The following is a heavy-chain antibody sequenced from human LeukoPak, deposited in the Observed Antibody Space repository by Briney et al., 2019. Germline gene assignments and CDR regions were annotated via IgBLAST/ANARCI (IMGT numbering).Heavy chain of an antibody. CDR3: ARAYSGTLPAKD. D-gene: IGHD1-26*01. CDR1: GGSISSYY. CDR2: IHDSGST. J-gene: IGHJ4*02. V-gene: IGHV4-59*01. Sequence: SETLCLTCTVSGGSISSYYWTWSPPPPGEGLEWIGYIHDSGSTHYNPSLKSRVNISVDTSKNQFSLKLSSVTAADTAVYYCARAYSGTLPAKDWGQGSLVTVSS.